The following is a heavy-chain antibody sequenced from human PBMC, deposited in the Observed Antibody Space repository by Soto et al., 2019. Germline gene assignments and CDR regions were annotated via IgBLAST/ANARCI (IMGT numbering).Heavy chain of an antibody. Sequence: GGSLRLSCAASGFTFSSYGMHWVRQAPGKGLEWVAVISYDGSNKYYADSVKGRFTISRDNSKNTLYLQMNSLRAEDTAVYYFAKVFGSRITIFGVVNYGMDVWGQGTTVTVSS. CDR1: GFTFSSYG. CDR2: ISYDGSNK. CDR3: AKVFGSRITIFGVVNYGMDV. D-gene: IGHD3-3*01. J-gene: IGHJ6*02. V-gene: IGHV3-30*18.